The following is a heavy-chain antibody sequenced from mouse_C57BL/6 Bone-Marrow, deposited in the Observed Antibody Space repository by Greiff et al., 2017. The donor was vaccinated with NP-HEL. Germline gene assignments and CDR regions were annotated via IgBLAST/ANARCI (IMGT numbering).Heavy chain of an antibody. V-gene: IGHV1-55*01. J-gene: IGHJ2*01. CDR2: IYPGSGST. CDR1: GYTFTSYW. CDR3: ARRRDGYYVRYFDY. D-gene: IGHD2-3*01. Sequence: QVQLQQPGAELVKPGASVKMSCKASGYTFTSYWITWVKQRPGQGLEWIGDIYPGSGSTNYNEKFKSKATLTVDTSSSTAYMQLSSLTSEDSAVYYCARRRDGYYVRYFDYWGQGTTLTVSS.